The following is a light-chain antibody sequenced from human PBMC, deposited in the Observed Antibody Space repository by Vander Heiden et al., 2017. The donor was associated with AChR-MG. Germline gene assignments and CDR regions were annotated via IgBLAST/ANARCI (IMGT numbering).Light chain of an antibody. CDR3: SSYTSSSTYV. Sequence: QSALTQPPSVSGSPGQSVTISCTGTSSHVGSYNRVSWYQQPPGTAPKLMIYEVSNRPSGVPDRFSGSKSGNTASLTISGLQAEDEADYYCSSYTSSSTYVFGTGTKVT. V-gene: IGLV2-18*02. CDR2: EVS. CDR1: SSHVGSYNR. J-gene: IGLJ1*01.